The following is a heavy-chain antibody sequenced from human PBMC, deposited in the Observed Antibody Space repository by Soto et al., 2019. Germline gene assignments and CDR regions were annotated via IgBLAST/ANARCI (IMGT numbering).Heavy chain of an antibody. CDR1: GFIVSDTY. CDR2: ISNRGDT. J-gene: IGHJ3*02. CDR3: AREPRYCRGGSCSITGDAYYI. Sequence: EVQLVESGGGLVQPGGSLRLSCTASGFIVSDTYVNWVRQAPGKGLEWVSVISNRGDTHYADSVRGRFSLSRDISDNTLHLQMNNRRVEDTAVYYCAREPRYCRGGSCSITGDAYYIWGQGTMVTVSS. D-gene: IGHD2-15*01. V-gene: IGHV3-66*01.